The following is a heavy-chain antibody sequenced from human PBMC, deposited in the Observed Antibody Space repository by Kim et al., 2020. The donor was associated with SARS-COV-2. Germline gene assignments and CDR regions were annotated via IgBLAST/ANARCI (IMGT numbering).Heavy chain of an antibody. CDR3: ARASSLDMYYDILTGFPYYYGMDV. V-gene: IGHV4-59*13. Sequence: SETLSLTCTVSGGSISSYYWSWIRQPPGKGLEWIGYIYYSGSTNYNPSLKSRVTISVDTSKNQFSLKLSSVTAADTAVYYCARASSLDMYYDILTGFPYYYGMDVWGQGTTVTVSS. CDR2: IYYSGST. J-gene: IGHJ6*02. CDR1: GGSISSYY. D-gene: IGHD3-9*01.